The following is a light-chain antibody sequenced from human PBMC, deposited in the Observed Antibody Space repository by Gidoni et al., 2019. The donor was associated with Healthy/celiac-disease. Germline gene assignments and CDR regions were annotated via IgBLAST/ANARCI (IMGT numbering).Light chain of an antibody. CDR3: QQYNSYWT. Sequence: DIQMTQSPSTLSASVGDGVTITCRASQSIGSLLAWSQQKPGQAPKLLSYKASSVESGVPSTFSGSGAGTEFTLTISSLQPDDFATYYCQQYNSYWTFXPXTKVEIK. CDR2: KAS. J-gene: IGKJ1*01. V-gene: IGKV1-5*03. CDR1: QSIGSL.